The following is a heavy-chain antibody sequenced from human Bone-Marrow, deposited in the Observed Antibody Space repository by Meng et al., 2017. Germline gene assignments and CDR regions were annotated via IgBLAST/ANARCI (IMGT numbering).Heavy chain of an antibody. CDR2: IYYSGST. D-gene: IGHD6-13*01. Sequence: SETLSLTCTVSGGSISSSSYYWGWIRQPPGKGLEWIGSIYYSGSTYYNPSLKSRVTISVDTSKNQFSLKLSSVTAADTAVYYCARALSERTYSSSWRRGAFDIWGQGTMVTVSS. J-gene: IGHJ3*02. CDR3: ARALSERTYSSSWRRGAFDI. CDR1: GGSISSSSYY. V-gene: IGHV4-39*07.